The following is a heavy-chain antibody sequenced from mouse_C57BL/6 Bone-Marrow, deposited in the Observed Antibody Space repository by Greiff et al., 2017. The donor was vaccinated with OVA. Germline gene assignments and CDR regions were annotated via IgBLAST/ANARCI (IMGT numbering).Heavy chain of an antibody. D-gene: IGHD3-2*02. J-gene: IGHJ4*01. CDR2: IYPGSGNT. V-gene: IGHV1-76*01. Sequence: QVHVKQSGAELVRPGASVKLSCKASGYTFTDYYINWVKQRPGQGLEWIARIYPGSGNTYYNEKFKGKATLTAEKSSSTAYMQLSSLTSEDSAVYFCARDSSGYDYYAMDYWGQGTSVTVSS. CDR1: GYTFTDYY. CDR3: ARDSSGYDYYAMDY.